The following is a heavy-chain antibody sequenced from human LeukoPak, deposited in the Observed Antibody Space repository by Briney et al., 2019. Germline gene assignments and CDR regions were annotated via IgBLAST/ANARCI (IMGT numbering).Heavy chain of an antibody. Sequence: PSETLSLTCTVSGGSISSYYWSWIRQPAGKGLEWIGRIYTSGGTNYNPSLKSRVTMSVDTSKNQFSLKLSSVTAADTAVYYCARKRLGELSPHFDYWGQGTLVTVSS. D-gene: IGHD3-16*02. J-gene: IGHJ4*02. CDR3: ARKRLGELSPHFDY. CDR2: IYTSGGT. V-gene: IGHV4-4*07. CDR1: GGSISSYY.